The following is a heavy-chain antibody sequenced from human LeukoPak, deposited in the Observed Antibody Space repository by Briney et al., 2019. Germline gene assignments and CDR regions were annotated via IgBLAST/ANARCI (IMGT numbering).Heavy chain of an antibody. V-gene: IGHV1-18*01. Sequence: ASVKVSCKASGYTFTSYAFSWVRQAPGQGLEWMGWVSAYNGNTNYAQKFQGRVTMTTETSTSTVYMDLRSLRSDDTAVYYCARDGYRLSGYFYYMDVWGKGTTVTVSS. J-gene: IGHJ6*03. CDR3: ARDGYRLSGYFYYMDV. CDR1: GYTFTSYA. D-gene: IGHD2-2*03. CDR2: VSAYNGNT.